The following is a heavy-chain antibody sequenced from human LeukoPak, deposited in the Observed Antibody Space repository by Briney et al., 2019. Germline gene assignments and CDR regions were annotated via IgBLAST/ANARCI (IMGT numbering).Heavy chain of an antibody. V-gene: IGHV1-2*02. CDR3: ARGRQGRAYFDY. D-gene: IGHD3-10*01. CDR1: GYTFTCYY. Sequence: ASVKVSCKASGYTFTCYYMHWVRQAPGQGLEWMGWINPNSGGTNYAQKFQGRVTMTRDTSISTAYMELSRLRSDDTAVYYCARGRQGRAYFDYWGQGTLVTVSS. CDR2: INPNSGGT. J-gene: IGHJ4*02.